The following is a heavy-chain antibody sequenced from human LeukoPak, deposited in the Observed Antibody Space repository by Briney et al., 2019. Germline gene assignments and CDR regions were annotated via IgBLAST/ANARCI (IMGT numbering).Heavy chain of an antibody. D-gene: IGHD3-10*02. CDR3: AGLGITMIGGV. J-gene: IGHJ6*04. CDR1: GFPFTSYW. Sequence: GGSLRLSCVASGFPFTSYWMTWVRQAPGMGLTWVATINLDGSEKYYVDSVKGRFTISRDNAKNSLYLQMNSLRAEDTAVYYCAGLGITMIGGVWGKGTTVTISS. V-gene: IGHV3-7*01. CDR2: INLDGSEK.